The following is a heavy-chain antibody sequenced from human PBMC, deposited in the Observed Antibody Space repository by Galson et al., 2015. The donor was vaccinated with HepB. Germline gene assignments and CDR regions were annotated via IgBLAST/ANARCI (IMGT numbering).Heavy chain of an antibody. V-gene: IGHV1-18*04. CDR1: GYTFTSYG. J-gene: IGHJ5*02. CDR3: ARRVAVAGYNWFDP. Sequence: SVKVSCKASGYTFTSYGISWVRQAPGQGLEWMGWISAYNGNTNYAQKLQGRVTMTTDTSTSTAYMELRSLRSDDTAVYYCARRVAVAGYNWFDPWGQGTLVTVSS. D-gene: IGHD6-19*01. CDR2: ISAYNGNT.